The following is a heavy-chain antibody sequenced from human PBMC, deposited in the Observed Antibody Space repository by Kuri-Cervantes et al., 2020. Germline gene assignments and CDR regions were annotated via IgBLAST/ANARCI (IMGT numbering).Heavy chain of an antibody. D-gene: IGHD5-18*01. V-gene: IGHV4-59*01. CDR3: ARDKGFTGYSYGTFDF. CDR1: GGSIGDDY. Sequence: SEILSLTCTVSGGSIGDDYWTWIRQPPGKGLEWIGYIYYGGMTDYNPSLRSRVIISVDTSKNQFSLKLASVSAADTAVYFCARDKGFTGYSYGTFDFWGQGALVTVSS. J-gene: IGHJ4*02. CDR2: IYYGGMT.